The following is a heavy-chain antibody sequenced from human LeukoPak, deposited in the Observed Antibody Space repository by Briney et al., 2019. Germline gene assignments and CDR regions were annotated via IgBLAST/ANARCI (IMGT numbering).Heavy chain of an antibody. V-gene: IGHV4-30-2*01. CDR1: GVSISSAGYS. D-gene: IGHD5-12*01. Sequence: KSSETLSLTCAVSGVSISSAGYSWSWIRQPPGKGLEWIGYISHSGRTFYNPSLKSRVTISVDRSKNQFSLELSSVTAADTAVYYCASHLRLRQFDYWGQGTLVTVSS. CDR2: ISHSGRT. J-gene: IGHJ4*02. CDR3: ASHLRLRQFDY.